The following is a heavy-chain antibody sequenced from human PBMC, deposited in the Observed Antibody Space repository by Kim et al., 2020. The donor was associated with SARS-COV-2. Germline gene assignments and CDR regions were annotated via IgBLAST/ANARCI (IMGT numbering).Heavy chain of an antibody. V-gene: IGHV4-38-2*02. D-gene: IGHD2-2*01. Sequence: SETLSLTCTVSGYSITTGSYWGWIRQAPRKGLEWLGSVPHTGSPYYSPALESRISLSVDTSKNQFSLNLTSVTAADTALYFCARVHYQWILMSPPQYFDIWGHGILVTVSS. CDR3: ARVHYQWILMSPPQYFDI. CDR2: VPHTGSP. J-gene: IGHJ4*03. CDR1: GYSITTGSY.